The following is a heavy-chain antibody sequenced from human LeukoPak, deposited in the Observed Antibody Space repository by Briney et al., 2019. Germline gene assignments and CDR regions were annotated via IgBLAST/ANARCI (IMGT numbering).Heavy chain of an antibody. CDR3: ARGEGEYYDSSGYYSDAFDI. D-gene: IGHD3-22*01. V-gene: IGHV4-59*01. Sequence: PSETLSLTCTVSGGSISSYYWSWIRQPPGKGLEWIGYIYYSGSTNYNPSLKSRVTISVDTSKNQFSLKLSSVTAADTAVYYCARGEGEYYDSSGYYSDAFDIWGQGTMVTVSS. J-gene: IGHJ3*02. CDR2: IYYSGST. CDR1: GGSISSYY.